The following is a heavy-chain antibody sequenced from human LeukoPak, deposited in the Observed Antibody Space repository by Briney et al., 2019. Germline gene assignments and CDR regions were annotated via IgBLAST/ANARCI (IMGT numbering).Heavy chain of an antibody. Sequence: PSETLSLTCTVSGGSISSYYWSWIRQPAGKGLEWIGRIYTSGSTNYNPSLKSRVTISVDTSKNQFSLKLSSVTAADTAVYYCARSFLYGSGSQRYYFDYWGQGTLVTVSS. J-gene: IGHJ4*02. CDR1: GGSISSYY. V-gene: IGHV4-4*07. CDR3: ARSFLYGSGSQRYYFDY. CDR2: IYTSGST. D-gene: IGHD3-10*01.